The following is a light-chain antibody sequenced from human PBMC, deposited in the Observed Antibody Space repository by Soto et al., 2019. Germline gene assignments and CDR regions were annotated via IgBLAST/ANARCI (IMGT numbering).Light chain of an antibody. CDR3: QQYKDWPVA. V-gene: IGKV3-15*01. CDR2: AAS. J-gene: IGKJ5*01. CDR1: QSISST. Sequence: EIVMTQSPASLSVSPGERATLSCRASQSISSTLAWYQQKAGQAPRLRIYAASTRATGIPARFSGSGSGTEFTLTISSLQSEDLAVYHCQQYKDWPVAFGQGTRLEIK.